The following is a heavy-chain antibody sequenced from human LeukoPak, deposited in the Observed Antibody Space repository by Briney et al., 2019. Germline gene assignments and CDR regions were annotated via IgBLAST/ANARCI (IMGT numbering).Heavy chain of an antibody. D-gene: IGHD2-2*01. Sequence: PGGSLRLSLAASGFTVANCWVACVRQAPGKGLEWVANIKQDGSTKHYVDSLKGRFTISRGSAKNSVYLQINSLSPGDPGVNYCGKDPSRYDLDYWGQGTLVTVSS. J-gene: IGHJ4*02. CDR3: GKDPSRYDLDY. V-gene: IGHV3-7*01. CDR1: GFTVANCW. CDR2: IKQDGSTK.